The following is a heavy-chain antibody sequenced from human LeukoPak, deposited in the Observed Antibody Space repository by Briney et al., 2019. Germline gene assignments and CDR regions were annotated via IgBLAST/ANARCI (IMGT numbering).Heavy chain of an antibody. D-gene: IGHD6-6*01. Sequence: SETLSLTCTVSGASMASGGHYWGWIRQHPEKGLEWIGYIHHSGSTHYDPSLKSRVSISIDTSRNQFSLKLSSVTAADTAVYYCARDSYLEYSSSSRGLSLDYWGQGTLVTVSS. CDR2: IHHSGST. CDR1: GASMASGGHY. V-gene: IGHV4-31*03. CDR3: ARDSYLEYSSSSRGLSLDY. J-gene: IGHJ4*02.